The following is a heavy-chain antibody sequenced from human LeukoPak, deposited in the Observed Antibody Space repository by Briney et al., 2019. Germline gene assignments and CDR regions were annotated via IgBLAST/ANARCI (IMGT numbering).Heavy chain of an antibody. Sequence: SETLSLTCAVPNGSFSGYFWSWLRQPPGKGLECIGDINHSGSSHYNPSLKNRAVMSIDTSKNEFSLRLTSVTAADTAVYYCARGRGYNWDPIYFVYWGHGTLVTVSS. V-gene: IGHV4-34*01. CDR1: NGSFSGYF. D-gene: IGHD1-20*01. CDR2: INHSGSS. CDR3: ARGRGYNWDPIYFVY. J-gene: IGHJ4*03.